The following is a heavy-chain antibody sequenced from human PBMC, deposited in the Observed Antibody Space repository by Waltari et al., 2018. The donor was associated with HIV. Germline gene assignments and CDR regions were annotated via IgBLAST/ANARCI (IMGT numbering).Heavy chain of an antibody. V-gene: IGHV4-4*07. CDR1: GGSISTYY. J-gene: IGHJ6*02. Sequence: QVQLQESGPGLVKPSETLSHSCTVSGGSISTYYWSWIRQPAGKGLEWIGRINTSGSTNYNPSLKSRVTMSVDTSKNQFSLKLSSVTAADTAVYYCAREDRWAHGMDVWGQGTTVTVSS. CDR3: AREDRWAHGMDV. D-gene: IGHD1-26*01. CDR2: INTSGST.